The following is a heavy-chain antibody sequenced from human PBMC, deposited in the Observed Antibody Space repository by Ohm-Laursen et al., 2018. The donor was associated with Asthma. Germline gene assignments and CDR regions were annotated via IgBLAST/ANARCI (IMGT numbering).Heavy chain of an antibody. V-gene: IGHV3-21*01. D-gene: IGHD1-26*01. CDR3: ARIGPEWELPGREYSLHH. J-gene: IGHJ1*01. CDR2: ISTASTFI. Sequence: GSLRLSCAAFGYTFSRYSIHWVRQVPGKGLEWVASISTASTFIYYADSVRGRFTTSRDNAKNSVYLQMNSLRAEDTALYYCARIGPEWELPGREYSLHHWGQGTQVTVSS. CDR1: GYTFSRYS.